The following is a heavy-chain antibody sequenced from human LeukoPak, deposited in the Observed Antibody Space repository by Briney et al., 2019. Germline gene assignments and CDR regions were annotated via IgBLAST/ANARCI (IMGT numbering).Heavy chain of an antibody. CDR2: IYPGDSDT. V-gene: IGHV5-51*01. D-gene: IGHD3-3*01. CDR1: GYSFTHYW. J-gene: IGHJ5*01. Sequence: PGEPLKISCKGSGYSFTHYWIGWVRQMPGKGLEWMGVIYPGDSDTRYSPSFQGQVTISADESIGTAYLQWSSLKSSDTAMYYCARRIAIFGDGNWFDSWGQGTLVTVSS. CDR3: ARRIAIFGDGNWFDS.